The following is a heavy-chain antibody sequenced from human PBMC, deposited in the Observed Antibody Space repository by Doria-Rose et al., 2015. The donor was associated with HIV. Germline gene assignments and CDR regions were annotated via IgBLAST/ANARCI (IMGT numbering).Heavy chain of an antibody. D-gene: IGHD3-10*01. CDR2: INPSDSAT. Sequence: EVKKPGASVTVSCKASGYTFTSYYVHWLRQAPGQGLEWVGIINPSDSATNYAQKFQGRVTMTRDTSASTVYMELSRLRSEDTAVYYCARDRLLRFGHRGRLDYWGQGSLVAVSS. J-gene: IGHJ4*02. V-gene: IGHV1-46*01. CDR3: ARDRLLRFGHRGRLDY. CDR1: GYTFTSYY.